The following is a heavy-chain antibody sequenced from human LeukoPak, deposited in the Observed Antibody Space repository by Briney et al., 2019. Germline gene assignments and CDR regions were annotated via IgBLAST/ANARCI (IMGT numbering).Heavy chain of an antibody. V-gene: IGHV4-34*01. J-gene: IGHJ6*02. CDR1: GGSFSGYY. CDR3: ARSRLRFGELWSGSYYYYYGMDV. Sequence: SETLSLTCAVYGGSFSGYYWSWICQPPGEGLEWIGEINHSGSTNYNPSLKSRVTISVDTSKNQFSLRLSAVTAAGTAVYYCARSRLRFGELWSGSYYYYYGMDVWGQGTTVTVSS. CDR2: INHSGST. D-gene: IGHD3-16*01.